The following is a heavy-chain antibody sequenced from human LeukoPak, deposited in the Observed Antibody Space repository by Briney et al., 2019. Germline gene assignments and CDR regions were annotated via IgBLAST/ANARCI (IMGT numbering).Heavy chain of an antibody. CDR1: GFTFSTYD. D-gene: IGHD2-21*01. CDR3: VRGGDPDAFDI. Sequence: GGSLRLSCAASGFTFSTYDMHWVRQATGKGLEWVSGIDKGGATYYSGSVTGRFTMSRENAQKSLYLRMNSLRAGDTAVYYCVRGGDPDAFDIWGQGTMVTVSS. J-gene: IGHJ3*02. CDR2: IDKGGAT. V-gene: IGHV3-13*01.